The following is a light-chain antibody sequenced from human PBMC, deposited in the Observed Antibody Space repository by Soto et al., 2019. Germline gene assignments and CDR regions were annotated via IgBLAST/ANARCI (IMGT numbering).Light chain of an antibody. CDR1: SSNIGTNY. J-gene: IGLJ2*01. Sequence: QSVLTQPPSVSAAPGQRVTISCSGGSSNIGTNYVSWYQQLPGTAPKLLIYDNNKRPSGIPDRFSGSKSGNTASLTISGLQADDEADYYCCSYAGNYTVFGGGTKLTVL. V-gene: IGLV1-51*01. CDR3: CSYAGNYTV. CDR2: DNN.